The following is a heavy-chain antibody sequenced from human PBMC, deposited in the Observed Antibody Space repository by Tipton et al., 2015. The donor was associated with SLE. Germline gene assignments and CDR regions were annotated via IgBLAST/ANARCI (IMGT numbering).Heavy chain of an antibody. Sequence: QLVQSGGGLVKPGGSLRLSCAASGFTFSSYAMSWVRQAPGKGLEWVSAISGSGGSTYYADSVKGRFTISRDNSKNTLYLQMNSLRAEDTAVYYCAKDPCSSTSCSYYYYYYGMDVWGQGTTVTVSS. CDR3: AKDPCSSTSCSYYYYYYGMDV. CDR2: ISGSGGST. J-gene: IGHJ6*02. D-gene: IGHD2-2*01. CDR1: GFTFSSYA. V-gene: IGHV3-23*04.